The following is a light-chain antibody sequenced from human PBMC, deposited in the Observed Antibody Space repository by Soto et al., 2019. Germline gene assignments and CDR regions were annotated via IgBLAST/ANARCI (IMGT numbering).Light chain of an antibody. J-gene: IGKJ4*01. CDR3: QQSYSTPLT. CDR2: AAS. V-gene: IGKV1-39*01. CDR1: QSISSY. Sequence: DIQMTQSPSSLSASVGDRVTITCRASQSISSYLNWYQQKPGKAPKVLISAASSLQTGVPSTFSGSGSGTDFTLTISSLQPEDFATYYCQQSYSTPLTFGGGTKVEIK.